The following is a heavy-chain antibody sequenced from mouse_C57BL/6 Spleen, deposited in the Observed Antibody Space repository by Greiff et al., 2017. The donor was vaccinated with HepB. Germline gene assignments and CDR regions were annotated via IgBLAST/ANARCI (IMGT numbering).Heavy chain of an antibody. V-gene: IGHV1-80*01. J-gene: IGHJ3*01. CDR1: GYAFSSYW. CDR3: ARSNWDGFAY. CDR2: IYPGDGDT. Sequence: VESGASVKISCKASGYAFSSYWMNWVKQRPGKGLEWIGQIYPGDGDTNYNGKFKGKATLTAAKSSSTAYMQLSSLTSEDSAVYFCARSNWDGFAYWGQGTLVTVAA. D-gene: IGHD4-1*01.